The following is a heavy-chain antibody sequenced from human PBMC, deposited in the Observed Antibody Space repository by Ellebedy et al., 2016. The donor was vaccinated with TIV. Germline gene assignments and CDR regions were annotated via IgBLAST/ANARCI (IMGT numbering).Heavy chain of an antibody. V-gene: IGHV3-7*01. CDR1: GFTFSSYA. J-gene: IGHJ4*02. CDR2: IKQDGSEK. Sequence: GGSLRLSCAASGFTFSSYAIHWVRQAPGKGLEWVANIKQDGSEKYYVDSVEGRFAISRDNAKNSLYLQMNSLRAEDTAVYYCARDQWLGRAYYFDYWGQGTLLTVSS. D-gene: IGHD6-19*01. CDR3: ARDQWLGRAYYFDY.